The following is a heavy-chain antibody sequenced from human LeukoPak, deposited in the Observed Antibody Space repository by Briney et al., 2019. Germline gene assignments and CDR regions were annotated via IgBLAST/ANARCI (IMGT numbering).Heavy chain of an antibody. CDR3: ARAPIVVVPTWRPTYFDY. CDR1: GFTFSNYW. J-gene: IGHJ4*02. D-gene: IGHD2-2*01. V-gene: IGHV3-7*01. Sequence: GGCQCPSCPPSGFTFSNYWMSSVRQDPGKGMEWVAYIKQDGGEKYYVDSVKGRFTISRDNAKNSLYLQMNSLRAEDTAIYYCARAPIVVVPTWRPTYFDYWGQGTLVTVSS. CDR2: IKQDGGEK.